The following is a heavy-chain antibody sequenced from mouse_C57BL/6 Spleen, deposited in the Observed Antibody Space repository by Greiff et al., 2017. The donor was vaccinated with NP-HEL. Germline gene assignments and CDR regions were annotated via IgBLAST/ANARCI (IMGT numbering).Heavy chain of an antibody. CDR3: ARMGGYYGFY. Sequence: QVQLQQPGAELVRPGSSVKLSCKVSGYTFTSYWMHWVKQRPIQGLEWIGNIDPSDSETHYNQKFKDKATLTVDKSASTAYMQLSSLTAEDSAVYYCARMGGYYGFYWGQGTTLTVAS. CDR2: IDPSDSET. CDR1: GYTFTSYW. D-gene: IGHD2-3*01. V-gene: IGHV1-52*01. J-gene: IGHJ2*01.